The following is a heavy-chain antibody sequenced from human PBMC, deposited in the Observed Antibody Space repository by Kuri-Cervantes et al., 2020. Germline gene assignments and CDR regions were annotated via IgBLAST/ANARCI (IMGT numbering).Heavy chain of an antibody. V-gene: IGHV1-2*02. CDR3: ARDEGNEPGLNWFNP. D-gene: IGHD1-14*01. CDR2: INPNSGGT. Sequence: GESLKISCKASGYTFTGYYMHWVRQAPGQGLEWIGWINPNSGGTNYAQKFQGRVTMTRDTSISTAYMELSRLRSDDTAVYYCARDEGNEPGLNWFNPWGQGTLVTVSS. CDR1: GYTFTGYY. J-gene: IGHJ5*02.